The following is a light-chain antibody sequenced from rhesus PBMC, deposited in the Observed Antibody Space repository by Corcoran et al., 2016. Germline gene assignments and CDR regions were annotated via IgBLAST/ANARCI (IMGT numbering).Light chain of an antibody. V-gene: IGKV1-74*01. CDR3: QHGYGTPRT. CDR1: ENVTNY. CDR2: KAS. J-gene: IGKJ1*01. Sequence: DIQMTQSPSSLSASVGDRVTITCRASENVTNYLNWSQQKTGKAPKPLIYKASPLQSGVPSRFSGSGSGTDYTCTISSLQPEDVATYYCQHGYGTPRTFGQGTKVEIK.